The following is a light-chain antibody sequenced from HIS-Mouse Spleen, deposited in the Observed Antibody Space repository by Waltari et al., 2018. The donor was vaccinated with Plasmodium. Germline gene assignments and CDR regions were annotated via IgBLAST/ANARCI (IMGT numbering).Light chain of an antibody. J-gene: IGLJ2*01. V-gene: IGLV2-14*03. CDR3: SSYTSSSTLVV. Sequence: QSALTQPASVSGSPGQSITISCTGTSSDVGGYNYVSWYQQHPGKAPKLLIYDVSNRPSGVSNRFSGSKSCNTASLTISGRQAEDEADYYCSSYTSSSTLVVFGGGTKLTVL. CDR2: DVS. CDR1: SSDVGGYNY.